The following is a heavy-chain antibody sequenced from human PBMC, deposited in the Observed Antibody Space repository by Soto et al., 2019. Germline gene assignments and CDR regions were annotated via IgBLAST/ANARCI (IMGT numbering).Heavy chain of an antibody. J-gene: IGHJ4*02. Sequence: PSETLSLTCTVSGGSISSGGYYWSWIRQHPGKGLEWIGYIYYSGSTYYNPSLKSRVTISVDTSKNQFSLKLSSVTAADTAVYYCARERDYGSGSYSIDYWGQGTLVTVSS. D-gene: IGHD3-10*01. CDR2: IYYSGST. CDR3: ARERDYGSGSYSIDY. CDR1: GGSISSGGYY. V-gene: IGHV4-31*03.